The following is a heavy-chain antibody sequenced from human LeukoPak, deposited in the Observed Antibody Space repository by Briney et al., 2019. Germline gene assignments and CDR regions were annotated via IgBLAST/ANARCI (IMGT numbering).Heavy chain of an antibody. Sequence: GGSLRLSCAASGFTFSSYWMSWVRQAPGKGLEWVSYISSSGSTIYYADSVKGRFTISRDNAKNSLYLQMNSLRAEDTAVYYCARGLGSAWWGVIDYWGQGTLVTVSS. V-gene: IGHV3-48*04. D-gene: IGHD6-19*01. CDR3: ARGLGSAWWGVIDY. CDR2: ISSSGSTI. CDR1: GFTFSSYW. J-gene: IGHJ4*02.